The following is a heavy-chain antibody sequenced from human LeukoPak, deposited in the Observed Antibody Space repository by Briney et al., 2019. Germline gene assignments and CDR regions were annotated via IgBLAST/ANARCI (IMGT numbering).Heavy chain of an antibody. CDR2: VSGSGGST. V-gene: IGHV3-23*01. D-gene: IGHD2-21*02. CDR1: EFTFSSYA. J-gene: IGHJ4*02. CDR3: AKPVRWGLGDDY. Sequence: PGGSLRLSCAASEFTFSSYAMQWVHQAPGKGLEWVSSVSGSGGSTYYADSVKGRFTISRDISKNTLYLQMNSLRAEDTAVYYCAKPVRWGLGDDYWGQGTLVTVSS.